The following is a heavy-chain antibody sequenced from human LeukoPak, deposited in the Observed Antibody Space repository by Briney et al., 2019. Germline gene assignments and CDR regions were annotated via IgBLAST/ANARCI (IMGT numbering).Heavy chain of an antibody. J-gene: IGHJ4*02. D-gene: IGHD2-15*01. Sequence: TGGSLRLSCAASGFTFSNAWMSWVRQAPGKGLEWVGRIKSKTDGGTTDYAAPVKGRFTFSRDDSKNTLYLQMNSLKTEDTAVYYCRRGVVVVAATMGDRGGFDYWGQGTLVTVSS. CDR1: GFTFSNAW. CDR3: RRGVVVVAATMGDRGGFDY. V-gene: IGHV3-15*01. CDR2: IKSKTDGGTT.